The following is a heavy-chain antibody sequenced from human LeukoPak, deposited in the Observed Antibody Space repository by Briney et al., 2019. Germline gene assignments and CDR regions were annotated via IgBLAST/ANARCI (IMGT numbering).Heavy chain of an antibody. J-gene: IGHJ4*02. V-gene: IGHV3-20*04. Sequence: GGSLRLSCAASGFIFDDYGFSWVRHAPGKGLEWVCDLNYNGGGTDYADSVKGRFTVSRDNAKNTLYLQMNSLTADDTALYYCARERIGGSLDYWGQGTLVTVSS. D-gene: IGHD1-26*01. CDR2: LNYNGGGT. CDR1: GFIFDDYG. CDR3: ARERIGGSLDY.